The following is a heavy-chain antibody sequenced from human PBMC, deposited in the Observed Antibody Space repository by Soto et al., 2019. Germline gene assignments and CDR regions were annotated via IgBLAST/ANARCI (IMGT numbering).Heavy chain of an antibody. D-gene: IGHD1-26*01. V-gene: IGHV4-4*07. J-gene: IGHJ3*02. Sequence: SETLSRTCTVSCGSISSYYWSCIRQPSWKGLEWIVRIYTSGSTNYNPSLKSRVTMSVDTSKNQFSLKMSSVTAADTAVYYCAREVSWAFDIWGQGTMVTVSS. CDR1: CGSISSYY. CDR3: AREVSWAFDI. CDR2: IYTSGST.